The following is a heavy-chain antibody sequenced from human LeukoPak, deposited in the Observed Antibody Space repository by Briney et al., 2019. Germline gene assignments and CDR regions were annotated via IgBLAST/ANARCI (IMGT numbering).Heavy chain of an antibody. J-gene: IGHJ5*02. D-gene: IGHD1-26*01. CDR1: GGSISSGSYY. V-gene: IGHV4-61*02. CDR3: ARDLYNTSLYNGFYWFDP. CDR2: IYTSGST. Sequence: TLSLTCTVSGGSISSGSYYWSWIRQSAGKGLEWIGRIYTSGSTNYNPSLKSRVTISVDTSKNQFSLKLSSVTAADTAVYYCARDLYNTSLYNGFYWFDPWGQGTLVTVSS.